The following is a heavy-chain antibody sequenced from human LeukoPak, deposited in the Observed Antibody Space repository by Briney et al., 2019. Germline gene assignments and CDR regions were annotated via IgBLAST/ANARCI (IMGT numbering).Heavy chain of an antibody. D-gene: IGHD1-26*01. CDR2: INTNTGNP. CDR1: GGTFSSYA. Sequence: GASVKVSCKASGGTFSSYAMNWVRQAPGQGLEWMGWINTNTGNPTYAQGFTGRFVFSLDTSVSTAYLQISSLKAEDTAVYYCARRSWEPPYYYYYYMDVWGKGTTVTVSS. CDR3: ARRSWEPPYYYYYYMDV. V-gene: IGHV7-4-1*02. J-gene: IGHJ6*03.